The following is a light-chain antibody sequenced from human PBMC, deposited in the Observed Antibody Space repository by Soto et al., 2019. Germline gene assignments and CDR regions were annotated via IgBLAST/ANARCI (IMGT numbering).Light chain of an antibody. CDR2: EVS. CDR1: SNHVGGYNY. V-gene: IGLV2-14*01. Sequence: QYVLTQPASVSGSPGQSITISCTGTSNHVGGYNYVTWYQQHPGKAPKLMIYEVSNRPSGVSNRFSGSKSGNTVSLTISGLQAEDEADYYCSSYTSSSPYVFGTGTKLTVL. J-gene: IGLJ1*01. CDR3: SSYTSSSPYV.